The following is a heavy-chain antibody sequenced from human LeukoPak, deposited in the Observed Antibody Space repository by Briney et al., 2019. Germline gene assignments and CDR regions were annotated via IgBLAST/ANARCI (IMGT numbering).Heavy chain of an antibody. Sequence: GGSLRLSCAASGFTFSSYWMHWVRQAPGKGLVWVSRINSDGNSTRYADSVRGRFAISRDNAKNTVYLQMNSLRAEDTAVYYCARDGLGFDYWGQGTLVTVSS. V-gene: IGHV3-74*01. J-gene: IGHJ4*02. CDR1: GFTFSSYW. CDR2: INSDGNST. D-gene: IGHD7-27*01. CDR3: ARDGLGFDY.